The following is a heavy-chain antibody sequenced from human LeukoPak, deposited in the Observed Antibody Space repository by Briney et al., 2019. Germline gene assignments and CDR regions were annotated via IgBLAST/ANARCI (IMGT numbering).Heavy chain of an antibody. CDR3: ARDGSLAFDI. V-gene: IGHV3-21*01. CDR1: GFTFSSYS. Sequence: GGSLRLSCAAPGFTFSSYSMNWVRQAPGKGLEWVSSISSSGSYIYYADSVKGRFTISRDNAKNSLYLQMNSLRAEDTAVYYCARDGSLAFDIWGQGTMVTVSS. J-gene: IGHJ3*02. CDR2: ISSSGSYI.